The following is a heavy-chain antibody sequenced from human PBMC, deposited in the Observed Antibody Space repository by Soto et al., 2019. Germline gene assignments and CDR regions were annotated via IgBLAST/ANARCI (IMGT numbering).Heavy chain of an antibody. CDR1: GCSLRGYY. J-gene: IGHJ4*02. CDR2: IYYSGST. CDR3: AAAPRY. D-gene: IGHD2-15*01. Sequence: SGTPSPTCRVSGCSLRGYYWSWIRQTPEKGLEWIGYIYYSGSTNYNPSLKSRVTILIDMSKNQFSLKLTSVTAADTAVYYCAAAPRYWGQGILVTVSS. V-gene: IGHV4-59*01.